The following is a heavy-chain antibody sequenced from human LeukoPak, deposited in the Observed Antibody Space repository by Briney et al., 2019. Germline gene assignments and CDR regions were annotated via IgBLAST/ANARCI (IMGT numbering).Heavy chain of an antibody. CDR3: TRDHCRGDNCPSFDY. J-gene: IGHJ4*02. D-gene: IGHD2-15*01. CDR1: GYTFTSFG. V-gene: IGHV1-18*04. Sequence: ASVKVSCNPSGYTFTSFGISWVRQAPGQGLEWMGWIGAYNGDTNYAQKFQGRVTMTTDTSTSTDYMDLRSLRSDDTAVYYCTRDHCRGDNCPSFDYWGQGTLVTVSS. CDR2: IGAYNGDT.